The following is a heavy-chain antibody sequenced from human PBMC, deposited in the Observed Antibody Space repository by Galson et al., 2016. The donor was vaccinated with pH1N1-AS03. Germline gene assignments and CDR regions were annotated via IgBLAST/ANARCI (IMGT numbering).Heavy chain of an antibody. D-gene: IGHD2-2*01. Sequence: SLRLSCAASGFTFSMSYIHWVRQAPGKGLEWVSRISNDGRNVRYADSVKGRFAVSRDNAKNTVCLQMNSPSTDDPAVYFCERRNPNPNFAIWYQHDYCIDVWGQGTPVTVSS. CDR1: GFTFSMSY. V-gene: IGHV3-74*01. CDR2: ISNDGRNV. J-gene: IGHJ6*02. CDR3: ERRNPNPNFAIWYQHDYCIDV.